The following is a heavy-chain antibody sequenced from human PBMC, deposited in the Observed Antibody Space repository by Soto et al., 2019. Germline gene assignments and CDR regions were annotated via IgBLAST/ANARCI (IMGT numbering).Heavy chain of an antibody. J-gene: IGHJ6*03. CDR1: GFTFANSA. V-gene: IGHV1-58*01. D-gene: IGHD2-2*01. CDR3: AARGSRDNAMDV. Sequence: ASVEVSCKASGFTFANSALQLVRQSRGQRLEWIGRIVVGSGNTNDAQRVQERVTISRDMSTSTAYMELNSLRSDDTAVYYCAARGSRDNAMDVWGKGTTGTVSS. CDR2: IVVGSGNT.